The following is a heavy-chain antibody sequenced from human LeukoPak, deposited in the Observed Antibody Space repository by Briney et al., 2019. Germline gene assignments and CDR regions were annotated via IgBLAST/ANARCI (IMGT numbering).Heavy chain of an antibody. V-gene: IGHV4-30-2*01. J-gene: IGHJ3*02. CDR3: VRETATYYYDSRGYYRQIEAFDI. Sequence: PSQTLSLTCAVSGGSISSGGYSWSWIRQPPGKGLEWIGYIYHSGSTYYNPSLKSRVTISVDRTKNQFSLKLSSVTAADTAVYYCVRETATYYYDSRGYYRQIEAFDIWGQGTPVIVSS. D-gene: IGHD3-22*01. CDR1: GGSISSGGYS. CDR2: IYHSGST.